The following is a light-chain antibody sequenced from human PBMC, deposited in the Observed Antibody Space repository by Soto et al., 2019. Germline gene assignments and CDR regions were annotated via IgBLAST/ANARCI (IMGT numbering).Light chain of an antibody. CDR1: QSVTSSY. V-gene: IGKV3-20*01. CDR2: DAS. CDR3: QHYGTSRWT. Sequence: EIVLTQSPGTLSLSPGERATLSCRASQSVTSSYLAWYQQKPGQAPRLLIYDASSRATGIPDRFSGSGSGTDFTLTITRLEPEDFAVYYCQHYGTSRWTFGQGTKVEIE. J-gene: IGKJ1*01.